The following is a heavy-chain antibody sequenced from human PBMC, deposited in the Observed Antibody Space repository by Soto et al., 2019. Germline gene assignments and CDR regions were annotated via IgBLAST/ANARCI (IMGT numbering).Heavy chain of an antibody. CDR1: GFTFSSYI. Sequence: GGSLRLSCAASGFTFSSYIMNWVRQAQGKGLEWVSYISSSSSTIYYADSVKGRFTISRDNSKNTLYLQMNSLRAEDTAVYYCARDYDSSGYPRYYFDYWGQGTLVTVSS. V-gene: IGHV3-48*01. D-gene: IGHD3-22*01. CDR3: ARDYDSSGYPRYYFDY. CDR2: ISSSSSTI. J-gene: IGHJ4*02.